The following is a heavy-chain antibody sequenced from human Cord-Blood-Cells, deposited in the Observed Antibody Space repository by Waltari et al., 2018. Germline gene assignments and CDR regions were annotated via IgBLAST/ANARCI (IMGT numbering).Heavy chain of an antibody. CDR2: INHSGST. Sequence: QVQLQQWGAGLLKPSETLSLTCAVYGGSFSGYYWSWIRQPPGKGLEWIGEINHSGSTNYNPSLKSRVTISVDTSKNQFSLKLSSVTAADTAVYYCAREGTAMTINQDYYYYGMDVWGQGTTVTVSS. CDR1: GGSFSGYY. D-gene: IGHD5-18*01. J-gene: IGHJ6*02. CDR3: AREGTAMTINQDYYYYGMDV. V-gene: IGHV4-34*01.